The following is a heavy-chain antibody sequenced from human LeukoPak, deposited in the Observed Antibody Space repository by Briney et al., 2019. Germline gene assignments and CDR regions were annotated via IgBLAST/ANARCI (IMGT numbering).Heavy chain of an antibody. CDR3: ARAPSEIGGYYPEYFRH. Sequence: GGSLRLSCAASGFTFSSYWMHWVRQAPGKGLVWVSGIKSDGSTKYSDSVKGRFTISRDNAKNTVSLQMNSLRAEDTGVYYCARAPSEIGGYYPEYFRHWGQGTLVTVSS. CDR1: GFTFSSYW. D-gene: IGHD3-22*01. CDR2: IKSDGST. V-gene: IGHV3-74*01. J-gene: IGHJ1*01.